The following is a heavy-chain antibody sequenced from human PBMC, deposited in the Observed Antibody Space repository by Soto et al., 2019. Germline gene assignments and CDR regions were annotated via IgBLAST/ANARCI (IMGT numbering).Heavy chain of an antibody. V-gene: IGHV3-30*09. Sequence: VQLVESGGGEVQPGRSLRLSCAASGFRYTDFALHWVRQAPGKGLEWVAIISYDGSEKYYADYGKGRFVISRDNPKMTLYLARNSRKPEDTAVYGCARRAWDSYYAIDVWGQGTTVTVFS. CDR1: GFRYTDFA. D-gene: IGHD3-22*01. CDR2: ISYDGSEK. CDR3: ARRAWDSYYAIDV. J-gene: IGHJ6*02.